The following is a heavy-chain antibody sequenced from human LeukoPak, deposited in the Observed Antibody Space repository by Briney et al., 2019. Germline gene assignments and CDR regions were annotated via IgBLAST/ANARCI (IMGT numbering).Heavy chain of an antibody. D-gene: IGHD6-19*01. J-gene: IGHJ6*02. CDR2: INPSAGTT. CDR1: GYTFTSYY. V-gene: IGHV1-46*01. CDR3: ARGKSSVWPVGLCMDV. Sequence: ASVKVSCKASGYTFTSYYIHWVRQAPGQGLEWMGLINPSAGTTTYAQKLQGRVTVTRDTSTSTVYMDLSSLKSEDTALYYCARGKSSVWPVGLCMDVWGQGTTVTVSS.